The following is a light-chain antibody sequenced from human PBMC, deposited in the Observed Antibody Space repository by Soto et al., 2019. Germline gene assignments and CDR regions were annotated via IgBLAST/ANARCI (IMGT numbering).Light chain of an antibody. CDR3: RHCDNLHPT. J-gene: IGKJ3*01. V-gene: IGKV1-33*01. CDR1: QDISNS. CDR2: AAS. Sequence: DIQMTQSPSSLSAFVGDRVTITCQASQDISNSLNWYQQKPGRGPNLLIYAASNLETGVPSRFSGSGSGTDFTVTISSLQPEDITTYYCRHCDNLHPTFGPGTKVDIK.